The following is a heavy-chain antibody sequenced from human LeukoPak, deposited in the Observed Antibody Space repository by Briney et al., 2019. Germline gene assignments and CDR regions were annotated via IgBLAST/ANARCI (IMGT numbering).Heavy chain of an antibody. D-gene: IGHD6-13*01. V-gene: IGHV1-2*02. Sequence: GASVKVSCKASGYTFTGYYMHWVRQAPGQGLEWMGWINPNSGGTNYAQKFQGRVTMTRDTSISTAYMELSRLRFDDTAVYYCAVHSSSWPYYYYGMDVWGQGTTVTVSS. CDR3: AVHSSSWPYYYYGMDV. CDR2: INPNSGGT. J-gene: IGHJ6*02. CDR1: GYTFTGYY.